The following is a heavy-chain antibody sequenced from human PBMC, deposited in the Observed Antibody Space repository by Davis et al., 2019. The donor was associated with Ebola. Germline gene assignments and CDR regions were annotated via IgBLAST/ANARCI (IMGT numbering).Heavy chain of an antibody. CDR3: ASISPKQRYYDYVWGSYRKDPLDY. V-gene: IGHV4-34*01. Sequence: PSETLSLTCAVYDGSFSGYYWSWIRQPPGKGLEWIGEINHSGSTNYNPSLKSRVTISVDTSKNQFSLKLSSVTAADTAVYYCASISPKQRYYDYVWGSYRKDPLDYWGQGTLVTVSS. J-gene: IGHJ4*02. CDR1: DGSFSGYY. CDR2: INHSGST. D-gene: IGHD3-16*02.